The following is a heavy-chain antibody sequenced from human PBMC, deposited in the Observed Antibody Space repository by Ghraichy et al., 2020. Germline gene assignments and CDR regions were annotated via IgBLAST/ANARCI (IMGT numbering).Heavy chain of an antibody. CDR3: ARRLRYFDWLLPAHDAFDI. Sequence: SQTLSLTCAVYGGSFSGYYWSWIRQPPGKGLEWIGEINHSGSTNYNPSLKSRVTISVDTSKNQFSLKLSSVTAADTAVYYCARRLRYFDWLLPAHDAFDIWGQGTMVTVSS. CDR1: GGSFSGYY. D-gene: IGHD3-9*01. CDR2: INHSGST. J-gene: IGHJ3*02. V-gene: IGHV4-34*01.